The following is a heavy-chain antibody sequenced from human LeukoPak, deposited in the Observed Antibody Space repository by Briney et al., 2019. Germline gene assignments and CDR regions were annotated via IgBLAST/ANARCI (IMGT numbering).Heavy chain of an antibody. CDR1: GFTFDDYA. CDR3: ATRGYSYGDLDY. D-gene: IGHD5-18*01. V-gene: IGHV3-9*01. Sequence: GGSLRLSCAASGFTFDDYAMHWVRQAPGKGLEWVSGISWNSGSIGYADSVKGRFTISRDNSKNTLYLQMNSLRADDTAVYYCATRGYSYGDLDYWGQGTLVTVSS. CDR2: ISWNSGSI. J-gene: IGHJ4*02.